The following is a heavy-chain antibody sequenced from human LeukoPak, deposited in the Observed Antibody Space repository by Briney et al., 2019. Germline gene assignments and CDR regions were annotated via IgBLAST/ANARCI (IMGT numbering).Heavy chain of an antibody. CDR2: ITSGSSHI. J-gene: IGHJ6*03. CDR3: ARDPYSGSYGADYYYYMDV. Sequence: GGSLRLSCAASAFTFSSYNMNWVRQTPGQGLEWVSSITSGSSHIYYADSVKGRFTISRDNAKSSLYLQMNSLRAEDTAVYYCARDPYSGSYGADYYYYMDVWGKGTTVTISS. V-gene: IGHV3-21*01. D-gene: IGHD1-26*01. CDR1: AFTFSSYN.